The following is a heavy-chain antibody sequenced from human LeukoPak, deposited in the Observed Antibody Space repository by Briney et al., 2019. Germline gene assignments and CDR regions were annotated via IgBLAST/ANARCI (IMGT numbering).Heavy chain of an antibody. D-gene: IGHD2-15*01. CDR3: AKDSDLHCSGGSCTNFDY. CDR1: GLTFSSYS. V-gene: IGHV3-21*01. Sequence: GGSLRLSCTASGLTFSSYSMNWVRQAPGKGLEWVSSISSSSYIYQTDSVKGRFTISRDNAKNSLYLQMNSLRAEDTAVYYCAKDSDLHCSGGSCTNFDYWGQGTLVTVSS. J-gene: IGHJ4*02. CDR2: ISSSSYI.